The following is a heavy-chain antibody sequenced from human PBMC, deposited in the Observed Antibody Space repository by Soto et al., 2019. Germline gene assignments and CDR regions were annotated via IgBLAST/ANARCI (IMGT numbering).Heavy chain of an antibody. Sequence: SETLSLTCAVSGGSISSGNWWSWVRQPPGKGLEWIGQIYYSGSINYNPSLKSRVTISVDESKNQFSLKLSSVTAADTAVYYCAKDMVYYYGMDVWGQGTTVTVSS. D-gene: IGHD3-10*01. J-gene: IGHJ6*02. V-gene: IGHV4-4*02. CDR2: IYYSGSI. CDR1: GGSISSGNW. CDR3: AKDMVYYYGMDV.